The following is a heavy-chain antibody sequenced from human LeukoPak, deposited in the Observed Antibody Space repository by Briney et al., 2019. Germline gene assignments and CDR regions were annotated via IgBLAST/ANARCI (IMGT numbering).Heavy chain of an antibody. CDR3: ASLAAAGTGEGFLDY. V-gene: IGHV1-2*02. Sequence: ASVKVSCKASGYTFTCYYMHWVRQAPGQGLEWMGWINPNSGGTNYAQKFQGRVTMTRDTSISTAYMELSRLRSDDTAVYYCASLAAAGTGEGFLDYWGQGTLITVSS. J-gene: IGHJ4*02. CDR2: INPNSGGT. CDR1: GYTFTCYY. D-gene: IGHD6-13*01.